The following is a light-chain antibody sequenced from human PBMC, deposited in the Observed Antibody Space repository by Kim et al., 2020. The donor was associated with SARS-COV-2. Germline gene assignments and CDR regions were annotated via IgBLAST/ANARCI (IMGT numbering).Light chain of an antibody. J-gene: IGKJ4*01. CDR1: QSISVY. V-gene: IGKV3-11*01. Sequence: GESATLSSRASQSISVYVGWYQHNPGKAPRLLIYDASNRATGIPDRFSGSGSGTDFTLTISSLEPEDFAIYYCQQRNNWPPAVTFGGGTKVDIK. CDR2: DAS. CDR3: QQRNNWPPAVT.